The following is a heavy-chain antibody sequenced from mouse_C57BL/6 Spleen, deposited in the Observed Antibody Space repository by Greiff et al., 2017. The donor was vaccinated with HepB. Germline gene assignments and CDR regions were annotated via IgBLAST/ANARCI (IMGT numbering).Heavy chain of an antibody. Sequence: EVQLQQSGAELVRPGASVKLSCTASGFNIKDDYMHWVKQRPEQGLEWIGWIDPANGDTEYASKFQGKATITADTSSNTAYLQLSSLTSEDTAVYYCTLYYGSSRWYFDVWGTGTTGTVSS. D-gene: IGHD1-1*01. CDR3: TLYYGSSRWYFDV. J-gene: IGHJ1*03. CDR1: GFNIKDDY. CDR2: IDPANGDT. V-gene: IGHV14-4*01.